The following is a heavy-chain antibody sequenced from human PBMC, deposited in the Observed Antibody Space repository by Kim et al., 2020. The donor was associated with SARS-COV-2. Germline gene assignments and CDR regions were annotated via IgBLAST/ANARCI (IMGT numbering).Heavy chain of an antibody. V-gene: IGHV4-34*01. J-gene: IGHJ5*02. CDR2: INHSGST. D-gene: IGHD3-3*01. CDR3: ARGLGPRITIFGVVINRWFDP. Sequence: SETLSLTCAVYGGSFSGYYWSWIRQPPGKGLEWIGEINHSGSTNYNPSLKSRVTISVDTSKNQFSLKLSSVTAADTAVYYCARGLGPRITIFGVVINRWFDPWGQGTLVTVSS. CDR1: GGSFSGYY.